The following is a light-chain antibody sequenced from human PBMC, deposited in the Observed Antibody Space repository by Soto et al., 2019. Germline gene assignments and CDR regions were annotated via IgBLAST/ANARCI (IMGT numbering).Light chain of an antibody. V-gene: IGLV1-44*01. CDR3: ASWDDSLTAHV. CDR2: NNN. J-gene: IGLJ1*01. CDR1: SSNIGGRT. Sequence: QAVVTQPPSASGTPGRRVTISCSGSSSNIGGRTVNWYQQVPGTAPKLLIYNNNQRPSGVPDRFSGSKSGTSASLAITGLQSEDEADYYCASWDDSLTAHVFGAGTKVTVL.